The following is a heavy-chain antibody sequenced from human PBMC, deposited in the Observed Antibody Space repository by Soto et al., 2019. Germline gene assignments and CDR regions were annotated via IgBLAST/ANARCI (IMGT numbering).Heavy chain of an antibody. CDR1: GDSVSSNSAA. V-gene: IGHV6-1*01. CDR2: TYYRSKWYN. CDR3: ARGFWSGLEPHYYYYGMDV. J-gene: IGHJ6*02. Sequence: LSLTCAISGDSVSSNSAAWNWIRQSPSRGLEWLGRTYYRSKWYNDYAVSVKSRITINPDTSKNQFSLQLNSVTPEDTAVYYCARGFWSGLEPHYYYYGMDVWGQGTTVTVSS. D-gene: IGHD1-1*01.